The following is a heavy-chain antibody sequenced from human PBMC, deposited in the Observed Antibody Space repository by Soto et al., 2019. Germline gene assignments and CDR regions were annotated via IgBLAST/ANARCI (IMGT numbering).Heavy chain of an antibody. V-gene: IGHV3-30*18. CDR2: ISYDGSNK. CDR1: GFTFSSYG. D-gene: IGHD3-10*01. CDR3: AKSQEVRGPDGNPELYGMDV. J-gene: IGHJ6*02. Sequence: GGSLRLSCAASGFTFSSYGMHWVRQAPGKGLEWVAVISYDGSNKYYSDSVKGRFTISRDNSKNTPYLQMNSLRAEDTAVYYCAKSQEVRGPDGNPELYGMDVWGQGTTVTVSS.